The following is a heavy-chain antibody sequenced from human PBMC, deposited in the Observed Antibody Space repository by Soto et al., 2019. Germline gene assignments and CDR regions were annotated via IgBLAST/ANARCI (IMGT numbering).Heavy chain of an antibody. J-gene: IGHJ6*02. D-gene: IGHD2-8*01. V-gene: IGHV3-30-3*01. CDR3: AREEYCTHGVCYLGGMDV. Sequence: GGSLRLSCAASGFTFSSYAMHWVRQAPGKGLEWVAVISYDGSNKYYADSVKGRFTISRDNSKNTLYLQMNSLRAEDTPVYYCAREEYCTHGVCYLGGMDVWGQGTKVTVSS. CDR2: ISYDGSNK. CDR1: GFTFSSYA.